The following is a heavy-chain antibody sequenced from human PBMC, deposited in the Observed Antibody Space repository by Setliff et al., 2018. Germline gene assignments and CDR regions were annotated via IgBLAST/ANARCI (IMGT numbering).Heavy chain of an antibody. J-gene: IGHJ4*02. Sequence: ASVKVSCKASGYTFTDDYMYWVEQAPGKGLEWMGRVDPEDGKTVYAEKFQGRVIISADTSIDTVYLEIDSLRSEDTAVYYCAFRRGYIYGLDNWGQGTLVTVS. D-gene: IGHD5-18*01. CDR2: VDPEDGKT. CDR3: AFRRGYIYGLDN. V-gene: IGHV1-69-2*01. CDR1: GYTFTDDY.